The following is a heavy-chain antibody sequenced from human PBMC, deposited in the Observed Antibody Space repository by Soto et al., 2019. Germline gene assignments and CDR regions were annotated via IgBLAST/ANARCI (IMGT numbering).Heavy chain of an antibody. CDR2: IYYSGST. D-gene: IGHD3-3*01. CDR3: ARDAAGLCSAYSSSDY. J-gene: IGHJ4*02. CDR1: GGSIISGDYY. Sequence: QVQLQESGPGLVKPSQTLSLTCTVSGGSIISGDYYWSWIRQPPGKGLEWIGYIYYSGSTYYNPSLKSRVSIPVDTSKNQFSLKLSSVTAADTAVYYYARDAAGLCSAYSSSDYWGQGTLVTVSS. V-gene: IGHV4-30-4*01.